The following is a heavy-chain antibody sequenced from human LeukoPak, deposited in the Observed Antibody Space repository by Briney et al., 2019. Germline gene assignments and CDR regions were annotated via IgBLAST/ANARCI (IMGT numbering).Heavy chain of an antibody. V-gene: IGHV1-2*06. CDR3: ARKSVVRGGFPKGDDAFDI. D-gene: IGHD3-10*01. CDR1: GYTFTGYY. CDR2: INPNSGGT. J-gene: IGHJ3*02. Sequence: ASVKISCKASGYTFTGYYMHWVRQAPGQGLEWMGRINPNSGGTNYAQKLQGRVTMTRDTSISTASMELSRLRSDDTAVYYCARKSVVRGGFPKGDDAFDIWGQGTMVTVSS.